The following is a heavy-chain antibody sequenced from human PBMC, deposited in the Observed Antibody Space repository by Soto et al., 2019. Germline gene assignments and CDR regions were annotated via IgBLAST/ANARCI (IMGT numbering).Heavy chain of an antibody. CDR1: GYTFTSYG. V-gene: IGHV1-18*04. J-gene: IGHJ4*02. CDR2: ISAYNGNA. Sequence: ASVKVSCKASGYTFTSYGISWVRQAPGQGLEWMGWISAYNGNANYAQKLQGRVTMTTDTSTSTAYMELRSLRSDDTAVYYCARAWGSIAAAGPFDYWGQGTLVTVSS. CDR3: ARAWGSIAAAGPFDY. D-gene: IGHD6-13*01.